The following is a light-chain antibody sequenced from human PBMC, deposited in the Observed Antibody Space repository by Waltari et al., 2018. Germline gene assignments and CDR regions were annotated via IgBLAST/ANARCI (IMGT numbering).Light chain of an antibody. V-gene: IGLV2-23*02. J-gene: IGLJ3*02. CDR3: CSYAGNTIFVL. CDR2: YVT. CDR1: SSDVGGYNF. Sequence: QSALTQPASVSGSPGQSVTISCTGTSSDVGGYNFVSWYQQHPGKAPKVLIYYVTKRPSGVSNRFSGSKSGNTASLTISGLQSEDEADYYCCSYAGNTIFVLFGGGTKLTVL.